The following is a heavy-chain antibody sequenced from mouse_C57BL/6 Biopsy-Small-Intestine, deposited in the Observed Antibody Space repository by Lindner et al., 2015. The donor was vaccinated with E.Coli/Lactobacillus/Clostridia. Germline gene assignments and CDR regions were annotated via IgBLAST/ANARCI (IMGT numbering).Heavy chain of an antibody. CDR2: IDPEDGEA. CDR1: GFNIKDYY. D-gene: IGHD1-1*01. CDR3: APYYYGFAY. Sequence: VQLQESGAELVKPGASVKLSCTASGFNIKDYYLHWVKQRTAQGLEWIGKIDPEDGEAKYAPKFQGKATITADTFSNTVYLQFSSLTSEDTAVYYCAPYYYGFAYWGQGTLVTVSA. J-gene: IGHJ3*01. V-gene: IGHV14-2*01.